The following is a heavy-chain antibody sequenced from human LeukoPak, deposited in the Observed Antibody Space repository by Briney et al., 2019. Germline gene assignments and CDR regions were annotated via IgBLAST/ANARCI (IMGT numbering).Heavy chain of an antibody. CDR2: INPNSGGT. CDR1: GYSFTNYD. J-gene: IGHJ6*03. CDR3: ARGLGLLWFGESQPRGRDYYYYMDV. Sequence: ASVKVSCKASGYSFTNYDINWVRQATGQGLEWMGWINPNSGGTNYAQKFQGRVTMTRDTSISTAYMELSRLRSDDTAVYYCARGLGLLWFGESQPRGRDYYYYMDVWGKGTTVTISS. D-gene: IGHD3-10*01. V-gene: IGHV1-2*02.